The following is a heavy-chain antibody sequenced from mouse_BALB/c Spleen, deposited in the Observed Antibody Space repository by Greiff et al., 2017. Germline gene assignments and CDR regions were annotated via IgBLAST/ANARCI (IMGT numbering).Heavy chain of an antibody. J-gene: IGHJ3*01. Sequence: LVESGAELVRPGASVTLSCKASGYTFTDYEMHWVKQTPVHGLEWIGAIDPETGGTAYNQKFKGKATLTADKSSSTAYMELRSRTSEDSAVYYCTREDYGNSFAYWGQGTLVTVSA. CDR3: TREDYGNSFAY. CDR1: GYTFTDYE. V-gene: IGHV1-15*01. CDR2: IDPETGGT. D-gene: IGHD2-1*01.